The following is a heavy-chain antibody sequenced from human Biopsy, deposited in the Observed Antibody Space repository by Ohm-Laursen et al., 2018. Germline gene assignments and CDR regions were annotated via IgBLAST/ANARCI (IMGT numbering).Heavy chain of an antibody. Sequence: SLRLSCAASGFTFSNAWMGWVRQAPGKGLEWVSTISGSGGSTYYADSVKGRFTISRDASKNTLYLLMNSLRAEDTAMYYCAKGGYCTTTSCYMDVDYWGQGTLVTVSS. CDR3: AKGGYCTTTSCYMDVDY. J-gene: IGHJ4*02. V-gene: IGHV3-23*01. D-gene: IGHD2-2*02. CDR2: ISGSGGST. CDR1: GFTFSNAW.